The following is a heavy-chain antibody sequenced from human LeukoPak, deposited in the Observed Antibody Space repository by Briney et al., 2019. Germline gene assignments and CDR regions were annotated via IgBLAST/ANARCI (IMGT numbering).Heavy chain of an antibody. Sequence: SEILSLTCTVSGGSISSSSYYWGWIRQPPGKGLEWIGSIYYSGSTYYNPSLKSRVTISVDTSKNQFSLKLSSVTAADTAVYYCARDLGYYYDSSGYYYGAGLTGFDPWGQGTLVTVSS. J-gene: IGHJ5*02. CDR2: IYYSGST. D-gene: IGHD3-22*01. V-gene: IGHV4-39*07. CDR1: GGSISSSSYY. CDR3: ARDLGYYYDSSGYYYGAGLTGFDP.